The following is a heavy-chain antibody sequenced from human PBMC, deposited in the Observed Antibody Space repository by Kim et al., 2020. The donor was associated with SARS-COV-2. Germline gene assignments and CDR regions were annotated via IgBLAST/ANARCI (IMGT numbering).Heavy chain of an antibody. Sequence: YAQKFQGRVTMTRDTSISTAYMELSRLRSDDTAVYYCARDGGVGEYYFDYWGQGTLVTVSS. D-gene: IGHD3-16*01. CDR3: ARDGGVGEYYFDY. J-gene: IGHJ4*02. V-gene: IGHV1-2*02.